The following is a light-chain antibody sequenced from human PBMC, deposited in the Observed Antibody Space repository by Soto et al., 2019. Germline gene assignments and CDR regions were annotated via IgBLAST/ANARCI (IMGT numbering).Light chain of an antibody. V-gene: IGLV2-14*01. CDR3: NSYTSTSTLYV. CDR2: EVN. CDR1: SSDVGGYNY. J-gene: IGLJ1*01. Sequence: QSALTQPASVSGSPGQSITISCTGTSSDVGGYNYVSWYQHHPGKAPKLIIYEVNTRPSGVSNRFSGSKSDNTASLTISGLQAGDEADYYCNSYTSTSTLYVFGPGTKLTVL.